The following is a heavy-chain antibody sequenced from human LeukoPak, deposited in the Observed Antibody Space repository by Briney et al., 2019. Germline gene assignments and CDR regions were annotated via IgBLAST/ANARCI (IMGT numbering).Heavy chain of an antibody. D-gene: IGHD1-26*01. CDR3: ARGGWELLFYTPSPNIDY. CDR1: GYTFTGYY. CDR2: INPNSGGT. V-gene: IGHV1-2*02. J-gene: IGHJ4*02. Sequence: ALVKVSCKASGYTFTGYYMHWVRQAPGQGLERMGWINPNSGGTNYAQKFQGRVTMTRDTSISTAYMELSRLRSDDTAVYYCARGGWELLFYTPSPNIDYWGQGTLVTVSS.